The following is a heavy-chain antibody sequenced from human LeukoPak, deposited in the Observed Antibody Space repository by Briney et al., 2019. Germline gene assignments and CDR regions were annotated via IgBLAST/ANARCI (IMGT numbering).Heavy chain of an antibody. Sequence: GGPLSFSGAVLGLTFGNYALNGVGKAPERGREGVSTIHVGGDVTYYADSVKGRFTISRDNSRNTLYLQMNSLRAEDTAVYYCARERYSSGWYYYYGMDVWGQGTTVTVSS. V-gene: IGHV3-23*01. CDR2: IHVGGDVT. J-gene: IGHJ6*02. CDR1: GLTFGNYA. D-gene: IGHD6-19*01. CDR3: ARERYSSGWYYYYGMDV.